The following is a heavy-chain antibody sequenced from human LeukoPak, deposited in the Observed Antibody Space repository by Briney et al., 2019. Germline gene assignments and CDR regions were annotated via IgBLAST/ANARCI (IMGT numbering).Heavy chain of an antibody. CDR1: GFTFSSYW. CDR2: IASDGSST. CDR3: ARTYGDFASFNWFDP. V-gene: IGHV3-74*01. D-gene: IGHD4-17*01. Sequence: GGSLRLSCAASGFTFSSYWMNWVRQAPGKGLVWVSRIASDGSSTTYADSVKGRFSISRDNAKNSLYLQMNSLRAEDTAVYYCARTYGDFASFNWFDPWGQGTLVTVSS. J-gene: IGHJ5*02.